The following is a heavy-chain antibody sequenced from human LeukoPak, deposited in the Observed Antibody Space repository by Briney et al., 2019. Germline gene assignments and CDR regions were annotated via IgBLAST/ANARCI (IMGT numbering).Heavy chain of an antibody. CDR1: GFTFSSYW. J-gene: IGHJ6*02. Sequence: GGSLRLSCAGSGFTFSSYWMSWVRQAPGKGLEWVANIKQDGSEKYYVDSVKGRFTISRDNAKNSLYLQMNSLRAEDTAVYYCARATPTSDVWGQGTTVTVSS. V-gene: IGHV3-7*01. CDR3: ARATPTSDV. CDR2: IKQDGSEK.